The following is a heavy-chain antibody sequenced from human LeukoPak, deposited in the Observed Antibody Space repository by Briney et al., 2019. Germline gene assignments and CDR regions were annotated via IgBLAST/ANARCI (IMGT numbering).Heavy chain of an antibody. CDR3: ARVPTVTFFDY. CDR2: LYYSGST. J-gene: IGHJ4*02. D-gene: IGHD4-17*01. V-gene: IGHV4-39*01. CDR1: GGSISSSSYY. Sequence: SETLSLTCTVSGGSISSSSYYWGWIRQPPGKGLEWIGSLYYSGSTYYNPSLKSRVTISVDTSKNLFSLKLSSVTAADTAVYYCARVPTVTFFDYWGQGTLVTVSS.